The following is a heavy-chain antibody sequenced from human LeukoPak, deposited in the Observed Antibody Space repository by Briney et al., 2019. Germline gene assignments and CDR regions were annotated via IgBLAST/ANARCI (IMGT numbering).Heavy chain of an antibody. Sequence: PSETLSLTCAVYGGSFSGYYWSLIRQPPGKGLEWIGEINHSGSTNYNPSLKSRVTISVDTSKNQCSLKLSSVTAADTAVYYCARVLKLGYCSGGSCYGRYYYYYYMDVWGKGTTVTVSS. CDR1: GGSFSGYY. V-gene: IGHV4-34*01. CDR2: INHSGST. D-gene: IGHD2-15*01. J-gene: IGHJ6*03. CDR3: ARVLKLGYCSGGSCYGRYYYYYYMDV.